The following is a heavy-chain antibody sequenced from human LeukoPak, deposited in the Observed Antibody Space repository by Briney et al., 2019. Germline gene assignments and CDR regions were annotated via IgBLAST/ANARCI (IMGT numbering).Heavy chain of an antibody. CDR2: IYNSGST. CDR3: ARIPYGDVGGAFDI. J-gene: IGHJ3*02. CDR1: GGSISSGDYY. D-gene: IGHD4-17*01. V-gene: IGHV4-30-4*01. Sequence: SQTLSLTCTVSGGSISSGDYYWSWIRQPPGKGLEWIGYIYNSGSTYYNPSLRSRVTISVDTSKNQFSLKLSSVTAADTAVYYCARIPYGDVGGAFDIWGQGTMVTVSS.